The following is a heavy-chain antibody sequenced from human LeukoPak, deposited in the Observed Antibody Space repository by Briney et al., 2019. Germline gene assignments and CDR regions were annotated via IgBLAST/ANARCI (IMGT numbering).Heavy chain of an antibody. CDR2: INPNSGGT. CDR1: GYTFTDSY. Sequence: GASVKVSCKASGYTFTDSYIHWVRQAPGQGLEWMGWINPNSGGTNYAQKFQGRVTMTRDTSISTAYMELSRLRSDDTAVYYCARSYYDSSGYYYPAYYFDYWGQGTLVTVSS. V-gene: IGHV1-2*02. J-gene: IGHJ4*02. D-gene: IGHD3-22*01. CDR3: ARSYYDSSGYYYPAYYFDY.